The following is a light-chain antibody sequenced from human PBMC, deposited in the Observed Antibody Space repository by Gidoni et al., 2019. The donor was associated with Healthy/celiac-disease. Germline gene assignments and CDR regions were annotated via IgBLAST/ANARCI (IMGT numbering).Light chain of an antibody. J-gene: IGLJ1*01. CDR2: DVT. CDR1: SSDVGGHNY. V-gene: IGLV2-14*03. CDR3: SSYTSSSTSYV. Sequence: QSALTQPASVSGSPGQSITISCTGTSSDVGGHNYVSWSQQHPCNAPKLMIYDVTTRPSGVSNRFSGSKSGNTASLTISGLQAEYEADYYCSSYTSSSTSYVFGTGTKVTVL.